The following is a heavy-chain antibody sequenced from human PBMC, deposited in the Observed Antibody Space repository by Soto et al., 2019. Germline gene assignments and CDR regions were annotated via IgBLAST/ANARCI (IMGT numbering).Heavy chain of an antibody. CDR2: ISYDGSNK. V-gene: IGHV3-30*18. Sequence: PGGSLRLSCAASGFTFSRYGMHWVRQAPGKGLEWVAVISYDGSNKYYADYVKGRFTISRDNSKNTLYLQMNSLRGEDTAVYYCAKDLKFYGYYYYGMDVWSRGTTVTVS. D-gene: IGHD3-16*01. J-gene: IGHJ6*02. CDR3: AKDLKFYGYYYYGMDV. CDR1: GFTFSRYG.